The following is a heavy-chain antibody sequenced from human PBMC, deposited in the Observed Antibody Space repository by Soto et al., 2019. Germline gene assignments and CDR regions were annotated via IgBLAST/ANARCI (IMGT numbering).Heavy chain of an antibody. CDR3: AKDPEEARLGH. Sequence: GGSLSLSCPASGFTLSSYAMSWVRQAPGKGLEWVSAVSGSGGSTYYADSVKGRFTISRDNSKNTLYLQMNSLRAEDTAVYYCAKDPEEARLGHWGQGTLVTVSS. CDR2: VSGSGGST. J-gene: IGHJ4*02. V-gene: IGHV3-23*01. D-gene: IGHD6-6*01. CDR1: GFTLSSYA.